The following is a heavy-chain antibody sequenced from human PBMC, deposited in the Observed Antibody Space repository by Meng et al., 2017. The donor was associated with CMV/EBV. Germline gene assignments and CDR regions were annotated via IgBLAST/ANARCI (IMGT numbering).Heavy chain of an antibody. J-gene: IGHJ4*02. CDR1: GFTFSSYD. CDR2: ISYDGSNK. V-gene: IGHV3-30-3*01. D-gene: IGHD3-10*01. CDR3: ARVTASSRTGSYYNGNY. Sequence: GESLKISCAACGFTFSSYDMHWVRQAPGKGLEWVAVISYDGSNKYYADSVKGRFTISRDNSKNTLYLQMNSLRAEDTAVYYCARVTASSRTGSYYNGNYWGQGTLVTVSS.